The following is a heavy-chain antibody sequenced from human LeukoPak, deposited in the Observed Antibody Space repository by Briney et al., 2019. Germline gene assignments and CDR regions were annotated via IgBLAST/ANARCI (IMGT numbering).Heavy chain of an antibody. CDR3: ARENTIFGVVSGGSYFDY. D-gene: IGHD3-3*01. V-gene: IGHV1-69*04. J-gene: IGHJ4*02. Sequence: GASVKVSCKASGGTFSSYAISWVRQAPGQGLEWMGRIIPILGIANYAQKFQGRVTITADKSTSTAYMELSSLRSEDTAVYYCARENTIFGVVSGGSYFDYWGQGTLVTVSS. CDR1: GGTFSSYA. CDR2: IIPILGIA.